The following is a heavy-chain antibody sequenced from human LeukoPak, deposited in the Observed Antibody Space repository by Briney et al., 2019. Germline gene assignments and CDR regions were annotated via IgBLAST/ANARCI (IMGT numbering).Heavy chain of an antibody. CDR3: ARHLSGTTTAHYFDF. J-gene: IGHJ4*02. CDR2: VYFSGSS. V-gene: IGHV4-39*01. D-gene: IGHD1-14*01. CDR1: GESINSGRNY. Sequence: SETLSLTCIVSGESINSGRNYWGWIRQSTGKGLEWIASVYFSGSSQYNPSLMGRAFISVDSSKNQVSLRLDSVTAADSAVYHCARHLSGTTTAHYFDFWGQGTLVTVSS.